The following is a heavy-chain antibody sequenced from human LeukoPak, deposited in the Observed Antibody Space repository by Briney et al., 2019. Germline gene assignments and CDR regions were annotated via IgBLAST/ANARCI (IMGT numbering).Heavy chain of an antibody. J-gene: IGHJ6*02. CDR2: IYPGDSDT. V-gene: IGHV5-51*01. Sequence: GESLKISCKGSGYSFTSYWIGWVRQMPGKGLEWMGIIYPGDSDTRYSPSFQGQVTISADKSISTAYLQWSSLKASDTAMYYCARERWLQWDNYYGMDVWGQGTTVTVSS. CDR1: GYSFTSYW. CDR3: ARERWLQWDNYYGMDV. D-gene: IGHD5-24*01.